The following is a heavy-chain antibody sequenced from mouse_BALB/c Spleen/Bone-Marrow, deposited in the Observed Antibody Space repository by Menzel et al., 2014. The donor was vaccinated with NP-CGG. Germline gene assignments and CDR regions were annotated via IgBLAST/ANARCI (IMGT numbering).Heavy chain of an antibody. D-gene: IGHD2-10*02. CDR2: ISSGSSTI. J-gene: IGHJ3*01. V-gene: IGHV5-17*02. Sequence: ESGGGLVQPGGSRKLSCAASGFTFSSFGMHWVRQAPEKGLEWVAYISSGSSTIYYADTVKGRFTMSRDNPKNTLFLQMTSLRSEDTAMYYCAREYGNCWFAYWGQGTLVTVSA. CDR1: GFTFSSFG. CDR3: AREYGNCWFAY.